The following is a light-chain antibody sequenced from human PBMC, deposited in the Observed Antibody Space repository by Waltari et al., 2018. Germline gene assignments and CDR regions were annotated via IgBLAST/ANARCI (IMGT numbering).Light chain of an antibody. J-gene: IGLJ3*02. CDR3: LLSYSGSWV. Sequence: QTVVTQEPSLTVSPGGTVTLTCASSTGDVTSGHYPYWLQQKPGQAPRTLIYETSNKHSWTPARFSGSLLGGKAALTLSGAQAEDEADYYCLLSYSGSWVFGGGTKLTVL. V-gene: IGLV7-46*01. CDR1: TGDVTSGHY. CDR2: ETS.